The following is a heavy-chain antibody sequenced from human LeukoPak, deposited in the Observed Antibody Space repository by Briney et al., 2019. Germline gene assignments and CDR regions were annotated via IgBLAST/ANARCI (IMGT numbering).Heavy chain of an antibody. CDR2: ISSSSSTI. D-gene: IGHD2-2*02. J-gene: IGHJ5*02. V-gene: IGHV3-48*01. CDR1: GFTFSSYS. Sequence: PGGSLRLSCAASGFTFSSYSMNWVRQAPGKGLEWVSYISSSSSTIYYADSVKGRFTISRDNAKNSLYLQMNSLRAEDTAAYYCARDSGCSSTSCYTWEVGWFDPWGQGTLVTVSS. CDR3: ARDSGCSSTSCYTWEVGWFDP.